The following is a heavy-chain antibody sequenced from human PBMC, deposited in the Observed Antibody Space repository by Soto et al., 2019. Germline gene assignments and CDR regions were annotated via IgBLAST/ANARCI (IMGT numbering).Heavy chain of an antibody. CDR1: GFTFSTYC. CDR3: VRGTTAWRVMGH. J-gene: IGHJ1*01. D-gene: IGHD2-2*01. V-gene: IGHV3-74*01. Sequence: PVGSLRLSCAASGFTFSTYCMHWVRHAPGTGLVWVSRTCRYGRELYYADSVKGRFTISRDDAKNTLYLQMDSLRGEDAGIYYCVRGTTAWRVMGHWGQG. CDR2: TCRYGREL.